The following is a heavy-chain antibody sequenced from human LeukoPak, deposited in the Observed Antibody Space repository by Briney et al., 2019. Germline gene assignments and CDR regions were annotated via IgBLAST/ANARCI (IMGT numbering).Heavy chain of an antibody. CDR1: GGSISSGDYY. CDR3: AGLRFLEWFVDY. V-gene: IGHV4-30-4*08. CDR2: IYYSGST. Sequence: PSQTLSLTCTVSGGSISSGDYYWSWIRQPPGKGLEWIGYIYYSGSTYYNPSLKSRVTISVDTSKNQFSLKLSSVTAADKAVYYCAGLRFLEWFVDYWGQGTLVTVSS. D-gene: IGHD3-3*01. J-gene: IGHJ4*02.